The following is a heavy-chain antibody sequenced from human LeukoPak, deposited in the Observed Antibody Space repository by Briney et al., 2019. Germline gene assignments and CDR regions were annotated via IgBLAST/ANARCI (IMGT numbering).Heavy chain of an antibody. CDR2: IYYSGTT. CDR1: RGSISSSNYY. D-gene: IGHD3-22*01. CDR3: ARVIGPGRRYYYDSSGYYYGSLNYFDY. V-gene: IGHV4-39*07. Sequence: SETLSLICSVSRGSISSSNYYWGWIRQPPGKGLEWIGNIYYSGTTYYNPSLPSLKSRVTISVDTSKNQFSLKLSSVTAADTAVYYCARVIGPGRRYYYDSSGYYYGSLNYFDYWGQGTLVTVSS. J-gene: IGHJ4*02.